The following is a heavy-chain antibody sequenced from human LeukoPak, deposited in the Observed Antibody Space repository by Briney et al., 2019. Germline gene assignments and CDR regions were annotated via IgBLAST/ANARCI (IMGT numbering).Heavy chain of an antibody. D-gene: IGHD3-10*01. J-gene: IGHJ4*02. CDR1: GGSFSGYY. V-gene: IGHV4-34*01. CDR2: INHSGST. Sequence: SETLSLTCAVYGGSFSGYYWSWIRQPPGKGLEWIGEINHSGSTNHNPSLKSRVTISVDTSKNQFSLKLSSVTAADTAVYYCARRDYYGSGSYSNWGQGTLVTVSS. CDR3: ARRDYYGSGSYSN.